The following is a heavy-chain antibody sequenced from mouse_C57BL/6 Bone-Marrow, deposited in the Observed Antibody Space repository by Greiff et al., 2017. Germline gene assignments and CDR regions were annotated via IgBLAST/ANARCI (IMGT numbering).Heavy chain of an antibody. D-gene: IGHD1-1*01. J-gene: IGHJ1*03. V-gene: IGHV5-4*01. CDR1: GFTFSSYA. Sequence: EVQGVESGGGLVKPGGSLKLSCAASGFTFSSYAMSWVRQTPEKRLEWVATISDGGSYTYYPDNVKGRFTISRDNAKNNLYLQMSHLKSEDTAMYYCARNYGYWYFDVWGTGTTVTVSS. CDR3: ARNYGYWYFDV. CDR2: ISDGGSYT.